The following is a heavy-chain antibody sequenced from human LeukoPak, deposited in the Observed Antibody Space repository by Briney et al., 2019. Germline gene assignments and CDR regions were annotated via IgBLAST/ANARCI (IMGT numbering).Heavy chain of an antibody. Sequence: GGSLRLSCAASGFTFSGSAMHWVRQASGKGLEWVGRIRSKANSYATAYAASVKGRFTISRDDSKNTAYLQMNSLKTEDTAVYYCTTTHCGGDCYPDYYYYGMDVWGQGTTVTVSS. CDR1: GFTFSGSA. V-gene: IGHV3-73*01. J-gene: IGHJ6*02. CDR2: IRSKANSYAT. CDR3: TTTHCGGDCYPDYYYYGMDV. D-gene: IGHD2-21*02.